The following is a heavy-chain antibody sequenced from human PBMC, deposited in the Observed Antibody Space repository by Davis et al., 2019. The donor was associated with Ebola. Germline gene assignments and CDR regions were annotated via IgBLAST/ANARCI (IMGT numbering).Heavy chain of an antibody. CDR2: ISGSGGST. V-gene: IGHV3-23*01. Sequence: PGGSLRLSCTDSVITFSSYAMTWVRQAPGKGLEWVSAISGSGGSTYYADSVKGRFTISRDNAKNSLYLQMNSLRAEDTAVYYCARDQTVLTAGQLLWWRAGMDVWGKGTTVTVSS. J-gene: IGHJ6*04. CDR1: VITFSSYA. D-gene: IGHD3-10*01. CDR3: ARDQTVLTAGQLLWWRAGMDV.